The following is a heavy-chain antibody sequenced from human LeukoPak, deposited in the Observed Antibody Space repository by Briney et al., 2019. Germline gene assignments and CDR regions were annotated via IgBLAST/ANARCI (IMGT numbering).Heavy chain of an antibody. V-gene: IGHV1-2*02. Sequence: ASVKVSCKASGYTFTDYHLHWVRQAPGQGLEWMGGINPNSGVPNYVQKFHGRVTMTTDTSVTTAFMGLSSLTSDDTAVYYCARELPPLGDFDYWGQGTLVTVSS. CDR1: GYTFTDYH. D-gene: IGHD1-14*01. CDR3: ARELPPLGDFDY. J-gene: IGHJ4*02. CDR2: INPNSGVP.